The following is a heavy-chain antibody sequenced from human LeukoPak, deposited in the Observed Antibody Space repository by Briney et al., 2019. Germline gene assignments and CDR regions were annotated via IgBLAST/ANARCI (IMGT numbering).Heavy chain of an antibody. CDR1: GYTFTSYY. Sequence: VSVKVSCRASGYTFTSYYMHWVRQAPGQGLEWMGIINPSGGSTSYAQKFQGRVTMTRDTSTSTVYMELSSLRSEDTAVYYCAIISWYGFLSFDYWGQGTLVTVSS. CDR3: AIISWYGFLSFDY. V-gene: IGHV1-46*01. J-gene: IGHJ4*02. D-gene: IGHD6-13*01. CDR2: INPSGGST.